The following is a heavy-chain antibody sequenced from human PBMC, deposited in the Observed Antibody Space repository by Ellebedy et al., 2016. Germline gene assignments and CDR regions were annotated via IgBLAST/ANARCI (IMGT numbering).Heavy chain of an antibody. D-gene: IGHD1-26*01. CDR2: ISSTGTYI. CDR3: VYCSGSYLGGFDY. Sequence: GGSLRLSCVVSGFSVSSNYLSWVRQAPGKGLEWVSSISSTGTYIYYADSVKGRFTISKDNSKNTLYPQMNSLRAEDTAVYYCVYCSGSYLGGFDYWGQGTLVTVSS. V-gene: IGHV3-21*04. CDR1: GFSVSSNY. J-gene: IGHJ4*02.